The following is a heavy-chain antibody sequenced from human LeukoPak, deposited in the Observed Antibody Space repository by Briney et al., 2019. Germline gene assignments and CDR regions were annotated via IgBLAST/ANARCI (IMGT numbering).Heavy chain of an antibody. CDR3: AKVLEYYYDSSGPGGFDY. Sequence: GGSLTLSCPASGFTFSSYAMSWVRQPPGKGLEWVSAISGSGGSTYYADSVKGRFTISGDNSKNTLYLQMNSLRAEDRAVYYCAKVLEYYYDSSGPGGFDYWGQGTLVSVSS. V-gene: IGHV3-23*01. J-gene: IGHJ4*02. CDR2: ISGSGGST. CDR1: GFTFSSYA. D-gene: IGHD3-22*01.